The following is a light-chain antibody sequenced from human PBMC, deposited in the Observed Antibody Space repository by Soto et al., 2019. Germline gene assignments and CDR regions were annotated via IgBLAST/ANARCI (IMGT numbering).Light chain of an antibody. Sequence: VMTQSPAILSVSPGETATLSCRASQSVGTNLAWFQHKPGQAPRLLIYDASTRASGIPASFSGSGSGTEFTLTISSLQSTDFGVYYCQQYINWPRTFGQGTKVDIK. CDR3: QQYINWPRT. CDR1: QSVGTN. V-gene: IGKV3-15*01. J-gene: IGKJ1*01. CDR2: DAS.